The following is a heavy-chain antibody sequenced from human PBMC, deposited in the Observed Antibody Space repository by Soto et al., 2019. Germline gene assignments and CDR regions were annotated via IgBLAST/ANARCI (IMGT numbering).Heavy chain of an antibody. CDR1: GFTFRNYA. CDR3: ARVYSSGWYLGYYFDY. D-gene: IGHD6-19*01. J-gene: IGHJ4*02. Sequence: GGSLRLSCAASGFTFRNYAMTWVRQAPGRGLEWVSLISGSADSTFYADSLKGRFTISRDNSKSTLYLQVNSLRAEDSAIYYCARVYSSGWYLGYYFDYWGQGTLVTVSS. CDR2: ISGSADST. V-gene: IGHV3-23*01.